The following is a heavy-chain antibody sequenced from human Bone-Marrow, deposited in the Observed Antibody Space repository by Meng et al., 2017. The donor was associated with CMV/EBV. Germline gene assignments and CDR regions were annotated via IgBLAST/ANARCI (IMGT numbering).Heavy chain of an antibody. CDR3: THSRPSDY. J-gene: IGHJ4*02. CDR1: GFTFGDYA. D-gene: IGHD2-15*01. V-gene: IGHV3-49*04. CDR2: IRSKAYGGTT. Sequence: GESLKISCTASGFTFGDYAMSWVRQAPGKGLEWVGFIRSKAYGGTTEYAASVKGRFTISRDDSKSIAYLQMNSLKTEDTAVYYCTHSRPSDYWGQGTRVTVSS.